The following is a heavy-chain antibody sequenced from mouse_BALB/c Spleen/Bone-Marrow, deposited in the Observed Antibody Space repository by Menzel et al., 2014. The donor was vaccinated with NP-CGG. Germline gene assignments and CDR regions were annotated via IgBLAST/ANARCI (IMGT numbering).Heavy chain of an antibody. V-gene: IGHV14-3*02. CDR1: GFNIKDTY. CDR3: ARWELGRAWFAY. D-gene: IGHD4-1*01. CDR2: IDPANGNT. J-gene: IGHJ3*01. Sequence: DVQLQESGAELVKPGASVKLSCPASGFNIKDTYMHWVKQRPEQGLEWIGRIDPANGNTKYDPKFQGKATITADTSSNTAYLQLSSLTSEDTAVCYCARWELGRAWFAYWGQGTLVTVSA.